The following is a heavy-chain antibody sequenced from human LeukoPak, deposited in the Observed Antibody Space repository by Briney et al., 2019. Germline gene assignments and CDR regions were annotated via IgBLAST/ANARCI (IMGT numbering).Heavy chain of an antibody. V-gene: IGHV3-23*01. D-gene: IGHD1-14*01. J-gene: IGHJ4*02. CDR2: ISGSGGST. CDR3: AKSPRGATTFDY. CDR1: GFTFSSYA. Sequence: GGSLRLSCAASGFTFSSYAMSWVRQAPGKGLEWVSAISGSGGSTYYADSVKGRFTISRDNSKNTLYLQMNSLRAKDTAVYYCAKSPRGATTFDYWGQGTLVTVSS.